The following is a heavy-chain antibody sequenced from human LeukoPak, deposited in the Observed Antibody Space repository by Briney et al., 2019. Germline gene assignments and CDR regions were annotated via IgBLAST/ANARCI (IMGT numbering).Heavy chain of an antibody. J-gene: IGHJ4*02. V-gene: IGHV3-30*02. CDR1: GFTFSSYG. CDR3: AKEGSGVRGSYYFDC. CDR2: LWSDGNNK. Sequence: GGSLRLSCEASGFTFSSYGMHWVRQAPGKGLEWVAFLWSDGNNKYYTDSVKGRFTISRDNSKNTLYLQMDSLRAEDTAVYYCAKEGSGVRGSYYFDCWGQGTLVTVSS. D-gene: IGHD3-10*01.